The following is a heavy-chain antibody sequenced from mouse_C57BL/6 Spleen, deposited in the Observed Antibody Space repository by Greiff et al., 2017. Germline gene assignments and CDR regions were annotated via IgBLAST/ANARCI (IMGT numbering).Heavy chain of an antibody. CDR3: ARDKRDGYYCFDY. D-gene: IGHD2-3*01. J-gene: IGHJ2*01. CDR2: ISYDGSN. CDR1: GYSITSGYY. Sequence: VQLQQSGPGLVKPSQSLSLTCSVTGYSITSGYYWNWIRQFPGNKLEWMGYISYDGSNNYNPSLKNRISITRDTSKNQFFLKLNSVTTEDTATYYCARDKRDGYYCFDYWGQGNTLTVSS. V-gene: IGHV3-6*01.